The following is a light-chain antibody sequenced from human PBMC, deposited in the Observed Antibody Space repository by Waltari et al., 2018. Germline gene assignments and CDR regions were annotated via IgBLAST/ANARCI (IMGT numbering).Light chain of an antibody. CDR2: EVR. Sequence: QSALTQPASVSGSPGQSITIPCTGTRSDVGSYNVVSWYQQHPGKAPKLMIYEVRKRPSGVSNRFSGSKSGNTASLTISGLQAEDEADYYCCSYAGSSIVVFGGGTKLTVL. V-gene: IGLV2-23*02. CDR1: RSDVGSYNV. J-gene: IGLJ2*01. CDR3: CSYAGSSIVV.